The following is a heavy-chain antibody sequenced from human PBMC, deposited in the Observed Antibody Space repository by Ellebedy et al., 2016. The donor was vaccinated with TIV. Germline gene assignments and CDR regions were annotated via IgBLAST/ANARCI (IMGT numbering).Heavy chain of an antibody. CDR1: GFSLSTSGMC. J-gene: IGHJ6*02. CDR3: ARQGYYGSGSPTLYGMDV. V-gene: IGHV2-70*11. CDR2: IDWDDDK. D-gene: IGHD3-10*01. Sequence: SGPTLVKPTQTLTLTCTFSGFSLSTSGMCESWIRQPPGKALEWLARIDWDDDKYYSTSLKTRLTISKDTSKNQVVLTMTNMDPVDTATYYCARQGYYGSGSPTLYGMDVWGQGTTVTVSS.